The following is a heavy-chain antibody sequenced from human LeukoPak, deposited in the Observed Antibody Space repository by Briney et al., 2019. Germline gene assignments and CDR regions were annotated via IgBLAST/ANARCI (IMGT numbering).Heavy chain of an antibody. CDR1: GYSSSSYG. CDR3: ARGLGVVTAQSEQPKPRYFDL. D-gene: IGHD2-21*02. CDR2: ISAYNGNT. Sequence: ASVKVSCKASGYSSSSYGISWVRQAPGQGLEWMGWISAYNGNTKYAQKLQSRVTMTTDTSTSTAYMELRSLRSDDTAVYYCARGLGVVTAQSEQPKPRYFDLWGRGTQVTVSS. V-gene: IGHV1-18*01. J-gene: IGHJ2*01.